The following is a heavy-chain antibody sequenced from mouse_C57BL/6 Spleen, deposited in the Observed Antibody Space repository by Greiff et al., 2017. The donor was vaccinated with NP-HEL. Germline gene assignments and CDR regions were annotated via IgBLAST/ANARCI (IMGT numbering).Heavy chain of an antibody. CDR3: ARSGPY. J-gene: IGHJ3*01. CDR2: INPSTGGT. V-gene: IGHV1-42*01. CDR1: GYSFTGYY. D-gene: IGHD3-2*02. Sequence: VQLQQSGPELVKPGASVKISCKASGYSFTGYYMNWVKQSPEKSLEWIGEINPSTGGTTYNQKFKAKATLTVDKSSSTAYMQLKSLTSEDSAVYYCARSGPYWGQGTLVTVSA.